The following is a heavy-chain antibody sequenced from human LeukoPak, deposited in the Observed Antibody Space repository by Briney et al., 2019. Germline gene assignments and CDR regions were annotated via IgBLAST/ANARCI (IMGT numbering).Heavy chain of an antibody. CDR2: ISWNSGSI. D-gene: IGHD3-22*01. CDR3: AKAYDSSGCDLEY. V-gene: IGHV3-9*03. CDR1: GFTFDDYA. J-gene: IGHJ4*02. Sequence: GRSLRLSCAASGFTFDDYAMHWVRQAPGKGLEWVSGISWNSGSIGYADSVKGRFTISRDNAKNSLYLQMNSLRAEDMALYYCAKAYDSSGCDLEYWGQGTLVTVSS.